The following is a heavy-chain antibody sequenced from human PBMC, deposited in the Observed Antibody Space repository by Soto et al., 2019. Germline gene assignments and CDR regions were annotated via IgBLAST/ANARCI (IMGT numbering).Heavy chain of an antibody. Sequence: EVQLLESGGGLVQPGGSLRLSCAASGFTFSSYAMSWVRQAPGKGLEWVSAISGSGGSTYYTDSVKGRFTISRDNSKNTLYQQMNSLRAEDTAVYYCAKEGLGYCSGGSCDRGFDYWGQGTLVTVSS. CDR3: AKEGLGYCSGGSCDRGFDY. CDR2: ISGSGGST. V-gene: IGHV3-23*01. J-gene: IGHJ4*02. CDR1: GFTFSSYA. D-gene: IGHD2-15*01.